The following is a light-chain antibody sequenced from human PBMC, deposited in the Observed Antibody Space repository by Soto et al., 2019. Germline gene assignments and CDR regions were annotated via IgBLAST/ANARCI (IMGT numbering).Light chain of an antibody. CDR3: QQYKNWPPLT. J-gene: IGKJ4*01. CDR2: GAF. CDR1: QSVSYN. Sequence: EIVMTQSPATLSVSPGETATLSCRASQSVSYNLAWYQQKPGQGPRLLIYGAFTRATGIPARFSGSGSGTAFTLTISSLQSEDFAVYYCQQYKNWPPLTFGGGT. V-gene: IGKV3-15*01.